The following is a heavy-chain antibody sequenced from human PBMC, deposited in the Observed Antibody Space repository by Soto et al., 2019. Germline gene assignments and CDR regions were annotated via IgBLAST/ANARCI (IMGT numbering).Heavy chain of an antibody. CDR1: GYSFGNHW. J-gene: IGHJ4*02. CDR3: ARHSLGSSGWRYFDY. Sequence: EVQLVQSGAEVKKPGDSLRISCQCSGYSFGNHWVTWVRQIPGGGLGWRGRIGPTDTDTKYTPSLQGHVTMSFDTSISTAYLQWSTLQASDTAMYYCARHSLGSSGWRYFDYWGQGTLVTVSS. CDR2: IGPTDTDT. D-gene: IGHD6-19*01. V-gene: IGHV5-10-1*01.